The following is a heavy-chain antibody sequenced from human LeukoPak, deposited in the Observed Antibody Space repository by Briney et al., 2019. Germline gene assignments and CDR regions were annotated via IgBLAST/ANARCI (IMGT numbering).Heavy chain of an antibody. V-gene: IGHV4-30-4*01. D-gene: IGHD2-2*01. CDR1: GGSISSGDYY. J-gene: IGHJ5*02. Sequence: SETPSLTCTVSGGSISSGDYYWSWIRQPPGKGLEWIGYINYSGSTFHYNPSLKSRITISVDTSKNQFSLRLNSVTVADTAVYFCASTNCSSASCYGANWFDPWGQGTLVTVSS. CDR2: INYSGST. CDR3: ASTNCSSASCYGANWFDP.